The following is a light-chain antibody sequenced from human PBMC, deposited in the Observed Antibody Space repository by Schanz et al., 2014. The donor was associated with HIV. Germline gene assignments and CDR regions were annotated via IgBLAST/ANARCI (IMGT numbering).Light chain of an antibody. J-gene: IGKJ4*01. V-gene: IGKV3D-20*02. CDR3: QQRSNWPLT. CDR1: QSVSNNY. Sequence: ETVLTQSPGTLSLSPGERATLSCRASQSVSNNYLAWYQQKAGQAPRLLIYDASNRATGIPARFSGSGSGTDFTLTISSLEPEDFAVYYCQQRSNWPLTFGGGTKVEIK. CDR2: DAS.